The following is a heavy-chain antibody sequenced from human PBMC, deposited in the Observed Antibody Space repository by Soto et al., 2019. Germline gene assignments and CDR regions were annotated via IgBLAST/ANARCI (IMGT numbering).Heavy chain of an antibody. V-gene: IGHV6-1*01. Sequence: SETLSLTCAISGDSVSSNSATWNWIRQSPSRGLEWLGRRYYTSKWNNDYAVSVRGRITINPDTSKNQFSLQLNSVTPEDTAVYYCARGRAGTMDVWGRGTTVTVSS. D-gene: IGHD1-1*01. CDR2: RYYTSKWNN. CDR1: GDSVSSNSAT. CDR3: ARGRAGTMDV. J-gene: IGHJ6*02.